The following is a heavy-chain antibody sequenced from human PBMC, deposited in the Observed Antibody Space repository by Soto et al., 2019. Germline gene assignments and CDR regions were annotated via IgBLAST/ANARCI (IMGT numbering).Heavy chain of an antibody. J-gene: IGHJ4*02. D-gene: IGHD5-12*01. CDR3: ARDLGSGYDPGDY. V-gene: IGHV1-69*12. Sequence: QVQLVQSGAEVKKPGSSVKVSCKASGGTFSIYAVSWVRQAPGQGLEWMGGIIPIIGTRNYAQRFQGRITLTGDESTSTAYMELCSLKSEDTAVYYCARDLGSGYDPGDYWGQGTLVTVSS. CDR2: IIPIIGTR. CDR1: GGTFSIYA.